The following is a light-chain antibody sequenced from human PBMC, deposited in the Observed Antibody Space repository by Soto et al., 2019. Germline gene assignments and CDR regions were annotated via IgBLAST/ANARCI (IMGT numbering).Light chain of an antibody. CDR1: QPVSSQ. J-gene: IGKJ1*01. CDR3: QQRSSWPT. Sequence: LLTQSPATLSLSPGERATLSCRASQPVSSQLAWYQQKPGQAPRLLIYDASKRATGVPGRFSGSGSGTDFTLTISSLETDDFGVYYCQQRSSWPTFGQGTRVEIK. CDR2: DAS. V-gene: IGKV3-11*01.